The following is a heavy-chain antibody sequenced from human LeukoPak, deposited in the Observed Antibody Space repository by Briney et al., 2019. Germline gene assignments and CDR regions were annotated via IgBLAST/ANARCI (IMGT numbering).Heavy chain of an antibody. J-gene: IGHJ4*02. CDR2: INPNSGGT. D-gene: IGHD2-15*01. CDR3: ARAYCSGGSCDDGGDY. V-gene: IGHV1-2*02. CDR1: GYTFTGYY. Sequence: VASVKVSCKASGYTFTGYYMHWVRQAPGQGLEWMGWINPNSGGTNYAQKFQGRVTMTRDTSITTAYMELRSLRSDDTAVYYCARAYCSGGSCDDGGDYWGQGTLVTVSS.